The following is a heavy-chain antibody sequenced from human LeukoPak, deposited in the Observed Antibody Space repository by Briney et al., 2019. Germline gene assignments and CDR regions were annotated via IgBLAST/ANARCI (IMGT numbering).Heavy chain of an antibody. V-gene: IGHV4-39*01. CDR2: IYYSGGT. D-gene: IGHD1-26*01. CDR1: GGSISSSGYY. CDR3: ARHGSYYFWFDP. Sequence: SETLSLTRTVSGGSISSSGYYWGWIRQSPGKGLEWIGSIYYSGGTYSNPSLKSRVTISVDTSKNQFSLKLNSVTAADTAVYYCARHGSYYFWFDPWGQGTLVTVSS. J-gene: IGHJ5*02.